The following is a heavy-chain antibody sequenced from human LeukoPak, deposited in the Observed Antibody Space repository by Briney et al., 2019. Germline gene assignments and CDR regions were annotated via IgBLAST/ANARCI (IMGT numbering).Heavy chain of an antibody. CDR2: ISGSGGST. CDR1: GFTFSSYA. J-gene: IGHJ4*02. D-gene: IGHD2-2*01. V-gene: IGHV3-23*01. CDR3: AKDRVLCSSPSCPGLFDY. Sequence: PGGSLRLSCAASGFTFSSYAMSWVRQAPGKGLEWVSAISGSGGSTYYADSVKGRFTISRDNSKHTLYLQMNSLRAEDTAVYYCAKDRVLCSSPSCPGLFDYWGQGTLVTVSS.